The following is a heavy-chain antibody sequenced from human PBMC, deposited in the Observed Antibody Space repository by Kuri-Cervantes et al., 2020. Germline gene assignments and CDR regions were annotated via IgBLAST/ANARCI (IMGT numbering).Heavy chain of an antibody. CDR3: ARIVGVRPPNYYYYDIDV. Sequence: SDPTLAKPTESLTLTCTVLRFSRSNARMGVSWIRQPPGKALEWLAHIFSKDEKSYSTSLKSRLTISKDTSKSQVVLTMTNMNPVNTAKYYCARIVGVRPPNYYYYDIDVWGQGTTVTVSS. CDR2: IFSKDEK. V-gene: IGHV2-26*01. J-gene: IGHJ6*02. CDR1: RFSRSNARMG. D-gene: IGHD3-10*01.